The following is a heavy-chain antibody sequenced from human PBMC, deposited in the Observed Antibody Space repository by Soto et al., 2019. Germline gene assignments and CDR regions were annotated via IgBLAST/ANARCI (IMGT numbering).Heavy chain of an antibody. D-gene: IGHD1-1*01. Sequence: QVQLQESGPGLVKPSETLSLTCTVSGASISGFYWSWIRKSAGKGLEWIGRIYATGTTDYNPSLKSRVMMSVDTSMKQFSLQLRYVTAADTAVYYCVRDGTKTLRDWFDPWGQGISVTVSS. CDR1: GASISGFY. CDR3: VRDGTKTLRDWFDP. V-gene: IGHV4-4*07. J-gene: IGHJ5*02. CDR2: IYATGTT.